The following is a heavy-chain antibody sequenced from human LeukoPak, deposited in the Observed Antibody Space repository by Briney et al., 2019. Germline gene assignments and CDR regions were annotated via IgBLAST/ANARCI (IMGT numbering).Heavy chain of an antibody. CDR3: ARSYGLGELYYYYMDV. CDR1: GYTFTGFY. CDR2: INPNSGDT. Sequence: RASVKVSCKASGYTFTGFYMHWVRQAPGQGLEWMGWINPNSGDTNYAQKFQGRVTMTRDTSISTAYMELSRLRSDDTAVYYCARSYGLGELYYYYMDVWGKGTTVTISS. J-gene: IGHJ6*03. D-gene: IGHD3-10*01. V-gene: IGHV1-2*02.